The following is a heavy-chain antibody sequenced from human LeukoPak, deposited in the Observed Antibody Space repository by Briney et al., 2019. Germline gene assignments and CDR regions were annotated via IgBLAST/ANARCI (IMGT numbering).Heavy chain of an antibody. D-gene: IGHD4-17*01. J-gene: IGHJ5*01. CDR1: GFTFSNYW. Sequence: GGSLRLSCIASGFTFSNYWMSWVRQAPGKGLEWVASIKEDGSDKYYVDSVKGRFTISRDNTKNSLFVQMSSLRAEDTAVYYCARLKDTVTIFDCWGQGILVTVSS. CDR3: ARLKDTVTIFDC. V-gene: IGHV3-7*01. CDR2: IKEDGSDK.